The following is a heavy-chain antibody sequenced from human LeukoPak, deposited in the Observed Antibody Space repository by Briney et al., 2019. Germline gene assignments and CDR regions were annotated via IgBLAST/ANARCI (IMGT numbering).Heavy chain of an antibody. D-gene: IGHD1-1*01. CDR2: ISGSGGST. CDR1: GFTFSKYA. V-gene: IGHV3-23*01. Sequence: GGSLRLSCTACGFTFSKYAMSWVRQVPEKGLEWVSGISGSGGSTYYADSVKGRFTISRDNSKNTLHLQMNSLRAEDTALYYCAEWNSVYWYFDLWGRGTLVTVSS. J-gene: IGHJ2*01. CDR3: AEWNSVYWYFDL.